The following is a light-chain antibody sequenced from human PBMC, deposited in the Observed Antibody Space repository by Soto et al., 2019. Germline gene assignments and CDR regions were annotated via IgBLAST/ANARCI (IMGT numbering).Light chain of an antibody. Sequence: DIQMTQSPSTLSASVGDRVTITCRASQSISSWLAWYQQKPGKAPKLLIYDASSLESGVPSRFSGSGSGTGFTLIISSLQPDDFATYYCQQYNSYWTFGQGTKVEIK. CDR3: QQYNSYWT. J-gene: IGKJ1*01. CDR2: DAS. CDR1: QSISSW. V-gene: IGKV1-5*01.